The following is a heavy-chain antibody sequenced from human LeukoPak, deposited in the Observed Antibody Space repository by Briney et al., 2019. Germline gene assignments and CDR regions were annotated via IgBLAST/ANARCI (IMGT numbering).Heavy chain of an antibody. Sequence: GESLKISCKGSGYSFTSYWIGWVRQVPGKGLEWMGIIYPGDSDTRYSPSFQGQVTISADKSISTAYLQWSSLKASDTAMYYCARHQPGGIAVAGIDYWGQGTLVTVSS. D-gene: IGHD6-19*01. CDR1: GYSFTSYW. V-gene: IGHV5-51*01. CDR2: IYPGDSDT. CDR3: ARHQPGGIAVAGIDY. J-gene: IGHJ4*02.